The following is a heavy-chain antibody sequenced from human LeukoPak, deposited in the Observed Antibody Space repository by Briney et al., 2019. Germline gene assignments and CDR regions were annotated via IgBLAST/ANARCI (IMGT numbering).Heavy chain of an antibody. CDR3: LVWKHVFDR. D-gene: IGHD5/OR15-5a*01. CDR1: GFTFSSYG. Sequence: GGSLRLSCAASGFTFSSYGMHWVRQAPGKGLEWVAVIWCDGSNKYYADSVKGRFTISRDNSKNTLYLQMNSLRVEDTAVYYCLVWKHVFDRWGQGTLVTVSS. CDR2: IWCDGSNK. J-gene: IGHJ5*02. V-gene: IGHV3-30*02.